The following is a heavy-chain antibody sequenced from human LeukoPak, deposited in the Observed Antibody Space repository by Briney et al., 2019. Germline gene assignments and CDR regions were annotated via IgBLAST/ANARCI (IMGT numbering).Heavy chain of an antibody. D-gene: IGHD2-15*01. J-gene: IGHJ5*02. CDR2: FDPEDGET. Sequence: ASVKVSCKVSGYTLTELSMHWVRQAPGKGLEWMGGFDPEDGETIYAQKFQGRVTMTEDTSTDTAYMELSSLRSGDTAVYYCATDSDCSGGSCYSVDWFDPWGQGTLVTVSS. CDR3: ATDSDCSGGSCYSVDWFDP. CDR1: GYTLTELS. V-gene: IGHV1-24*01.